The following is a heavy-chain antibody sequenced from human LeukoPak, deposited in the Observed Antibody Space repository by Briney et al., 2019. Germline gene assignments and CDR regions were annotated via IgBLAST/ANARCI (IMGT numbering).Heavy chain of an antibody. CDR3: TKDAGPVYDWFDP. D-gene: IGHD5/OR15-5a*01. CDR2: INDNSRNT. J-gene: IGHJ5*02. CDR1: GFSFSRYG. V-gene: IGHV3-23*01. Sequence: GGSLRLSCAASGFSFSRYGMAWFRQIPGKGLGWVSTINDNSRNTHYADSVKARFTISRDNSKNTLYLQMHSLRVEDTALYYCTKDAGPVYDWFDPWGPGTRVAVSS.